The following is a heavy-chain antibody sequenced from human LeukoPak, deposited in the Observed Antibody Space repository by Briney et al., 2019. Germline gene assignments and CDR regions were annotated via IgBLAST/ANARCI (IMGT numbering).Heavy chain of an antibody. Sequence: SETLSLTCAVSGGSISSSNWWSWVRQPPGKGLEWIGEIYHSGSTNYNPSLKSRVIISVDTFANQFSLKLNSVTAADTAVYYCARPIRSRDNNWFDPWGQGILVTVSS. J-gene: IGHJ5*02. CDR1: GGSISSSNW. V-gene: IGHV4-4*02. CDR2: IYHSGST. D-gene: IGHD3-10*01. CDR3: ARPIRSRDNNWFDP.